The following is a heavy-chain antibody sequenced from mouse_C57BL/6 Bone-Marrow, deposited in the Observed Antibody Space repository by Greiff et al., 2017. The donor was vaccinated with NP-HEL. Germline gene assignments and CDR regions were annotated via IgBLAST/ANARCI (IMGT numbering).Heavy chain of an antibody. D-gene: IGHD3-2*02. Sequence: VQGVESGPELVKPGASVKISCKASGYAFSSSWMNWVKQRPGKGLEWIGRIYPGDGDTNYNGKFKGKATPTADKSSSTAYMKLSSLTSEDSAVYFCARRLRLRLFDYGGQGTTLTVSS. CDR1: GYAFSSSW. CDR3: ARRLRLRLFDY. V-gene: IGHV1-82*01. CDR2: IYPGDGDT. J-gene: IGHJ2*01.